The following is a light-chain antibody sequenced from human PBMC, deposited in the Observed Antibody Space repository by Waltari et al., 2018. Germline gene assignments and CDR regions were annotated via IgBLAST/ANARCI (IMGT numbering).Light chain of an antibody. CDR2: AAS. CDR1: QGISSY. Sequence: DIQLTQSPSFLSASLGDRVTITCRASQGISSYLAWYQQKPGKAPKLLIYAASTLQSGVPSRFSGSGSGTEFTLTISSLQPEDCATYYCQQLNSYPYTFGQGTKLEIK. J-gene: IGKJ2*01. CDR3: QQLNSYPYT. V-gene: IGKV1-9*01.